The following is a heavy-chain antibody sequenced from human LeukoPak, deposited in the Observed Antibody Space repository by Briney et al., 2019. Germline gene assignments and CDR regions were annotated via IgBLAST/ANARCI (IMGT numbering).Heavy chain of an antibody. D-gene: IGHD6-13*01. J-gene: IGHJ2*01. CDR1: GYTFTSYY. CDR3: ARGGAAAGTRLPSDL. Sequence: GASVKVSCKASGYTFTSYYMHWVRQAPGQGLEWMGIINPSGGSTSYAQKFQGRVTMTRDTSTSTVYMELSSLRSEDTAVYYCARGGAAAGTRLPSDLWGRGTLVTVSS. V-gene: IGHV1-46*01. CDR2: INPSGGST.